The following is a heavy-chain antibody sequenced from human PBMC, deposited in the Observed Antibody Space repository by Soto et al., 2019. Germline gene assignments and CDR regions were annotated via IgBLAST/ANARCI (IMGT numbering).Heavy chain of an antibody. CDR3: ARDQATGTTWSYYGMDV. J-gene: IGHJ6*02. CDR1: GYTFTGYY. CDR2: INPNSGGT. Sequence: GASVKVSCKASGYTFTGYYMHWVRQAPGQGLEWMGWINPNSGGTNYAQKFQGWVTMTRDTSISTAYMELSRLRSDDTAVYYCARDQATGTTWSYYGMDVWGQGTTVTVSS. D-gene: IGHD1-1*01. V-gene: IGHV1-2*04.